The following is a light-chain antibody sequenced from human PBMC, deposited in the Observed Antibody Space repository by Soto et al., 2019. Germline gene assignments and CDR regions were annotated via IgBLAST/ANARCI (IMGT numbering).Light chain of an antibody. CDR1: QSVNSNY. J-gene: IGKJ2*01. V-gene: IGKV3-20*01. Sequence: DIVLTQSPGTLSLSPGERATLSCRSSQSVNSNYLAWYQQKPGQAPRLLIFGASTRDTGIADRFRGSGSGTDFILTINRLEPEDFAVYYCQQYGRTFGQGTKLEIK. CDR2: GAS. CDR3: QQYGRT.